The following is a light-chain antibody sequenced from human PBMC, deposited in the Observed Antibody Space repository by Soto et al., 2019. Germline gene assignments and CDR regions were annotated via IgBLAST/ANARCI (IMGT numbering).Light chain of an antibody. Sequence: EIVLTQFPATLSLSPGDRATLSCRASQSIGRYLAWYQQKPGQDPRLLIYDASNRATGIPARFSRSGSGTYFTRTSTSLEPVDFAGYVCQHRSNSPPMWTFGHGNQVEIE. J-gene: IGKJ1*01. CDR3: QHRSNSPPMWT. V-gene: IGKV3-11*01. CDR1: QSIGRY. CDR2: DAS.